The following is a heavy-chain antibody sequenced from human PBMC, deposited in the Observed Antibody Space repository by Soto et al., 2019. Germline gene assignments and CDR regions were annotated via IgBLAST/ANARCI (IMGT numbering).Heavy chain of an antibody. CDR2: INHSGST. D-gene: IGHD5-12*01. Sequence: QVQLEQWGAGLLKPSETLSLTCAVYGGSFSGYYWSWIRQPPGKGLEWIGEINHSGSTNYNPSLNRRATISVDTTKNQFALNLYSVTAADPAVYYCARGRWLRQSFDYWGQGTLVTVSS. V-gene: IGHV4-34*02. CDR1: GGSFSGYY. J-gene: IGHJ4*02. CDR3: ARGRWLRQSFDY.